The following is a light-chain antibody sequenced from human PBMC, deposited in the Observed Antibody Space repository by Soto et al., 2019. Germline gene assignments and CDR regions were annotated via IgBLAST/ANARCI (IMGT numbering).Light chain of an antibody. CDR2: AAS. Sequence: EIVLTQSPGTLSLSPGERATLSCRASQSVSSSFLAWYQHKPGQAPRLLIYAASSRATGIPDRFSGSESGTDFTVTISRLEPEDFAVYYCQQYGNSPLTFGQGTKL. V-gene: IGKV3-20*01. J-gene: IGKJ2*01. CDR3: QQYGNSPLT. CDR1: QSVSSSF.